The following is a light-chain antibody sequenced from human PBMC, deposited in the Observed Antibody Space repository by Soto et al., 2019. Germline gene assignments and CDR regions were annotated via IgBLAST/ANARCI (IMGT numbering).Light chain of an antibody. Sequence: EIVLTQSPATLSLSPGEGVALSCGASQSLSNNFLAWYQQKPGLAPRLLIFDASTRATGIPDRFSGSGSGTDFTLTLSRLAPEDFAVYYCHQFGASPTFGGGTKVEFK. CDR3: HQFGASPT. CDR1: QSLSNNF. CDR2: DAS. J-gene: IGKJ4*01. V-gene: IGKV3D-20*01.